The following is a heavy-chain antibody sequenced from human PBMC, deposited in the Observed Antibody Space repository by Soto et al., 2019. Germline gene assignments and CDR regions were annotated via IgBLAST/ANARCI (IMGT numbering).Heavy chain of an antibody. V-gene: IGHV1-69*13. D-gene: IGHD3-10*01. CDR1: GGTFSSYA. Sequence: SVKVSCKASGGTFSSYAISWVRQAPGQGLEWMGGIIPIFGTANYAQKFQGRVTITADESTSTAYMELSSLRSEDTAVYYCAREKLLWFGELIYYYYGMDVWGQGTTVTVSS. CDR2: IIPIFGTA. J-gene: IGHJ6*02. CDR3: AREKLLWFGELIYYYYGMDV.